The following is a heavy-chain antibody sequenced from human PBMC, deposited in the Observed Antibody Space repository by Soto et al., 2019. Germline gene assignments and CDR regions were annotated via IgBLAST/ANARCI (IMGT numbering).Heavy chain of an antibody. V-gene: IGHV1-69*13. CDR2: IIPIFGTA. D-gene: IGHD3-3*01. J-gene: IGHJ5*02. CDR3: ARRAESGYYGYWFDP. Sequence: SVKVSCKASGGTFSSYAISWVRQAPGQGLEWMGGIIPIFGTANYAQKSQGRVTITADESTSTAYMELSSLRSEDTAVYYCARRAESGYYGYWFDPWGQGTLVTVSS. CDR1: GGTFSSYA.